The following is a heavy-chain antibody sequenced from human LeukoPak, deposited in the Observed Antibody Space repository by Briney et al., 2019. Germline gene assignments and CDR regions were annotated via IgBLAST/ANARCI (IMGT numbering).Heavy chain of an antibody. J-gene: IGHJ4*02. Sequence: ASVKVSCKASGYTFTSYAMHWVRQAPGQRLEWMGWINAGNGNTKYSQKFQGRVTITRDTSASTAYMELSSLRAEDTPVYYCAGGYVWGSYRPRFDYWGQGTLVTVSS. CDR1: GYTFTSYA. D-gene: IGHD3-16*02. CDR3: AGGYVWGSYRPRFDY. V-gene: IGHV1-3*01. CDR2: INAGNGNT.